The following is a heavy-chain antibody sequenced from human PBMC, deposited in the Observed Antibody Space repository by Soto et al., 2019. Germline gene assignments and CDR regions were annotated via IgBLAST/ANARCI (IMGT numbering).Heavy chain of an antibody. Sequence: SLRLSCAASGFTFSSYWMSWVRQAPGKGLEWVANIKQDGSEKYYVDSVKGRFTISRDNAKNSLCLQMNSLRAEDTAVYYCARAYQLKTYYYYYMDVWGKGTTVTVSS. CDR3: ARAYQLKTYYYYYMDV. V-gene: IGHV3-7*01. J-gene: IGHJ6*03. CDR1: GFTFSSYW. CDR2: IKQDGSEK. D-gene: IGHD2-2*01.